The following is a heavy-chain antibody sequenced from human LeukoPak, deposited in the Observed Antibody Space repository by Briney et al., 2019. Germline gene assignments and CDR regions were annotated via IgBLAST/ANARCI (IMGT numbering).Heavy chain of an antibody. D-gene: IGHD6-13*01. V-gene: IGHV3-48*01. CDR3: AREEQQLAYYYYYYYMDV. J-gene: IGHJ6*03. CDR2: ISSSSSTI. CDR1: GFTFSSYS. Sequence: PGGSLRLSCAASGFTFSSYSMNWVRQAPGKGLEWVSYISSSSSTIHYADSVKGRFTISRDNAKNSLYLQMNSLRAEDTAVYYCAREEQQLAYYYYYYYMDVWGKGTTVTVSS.